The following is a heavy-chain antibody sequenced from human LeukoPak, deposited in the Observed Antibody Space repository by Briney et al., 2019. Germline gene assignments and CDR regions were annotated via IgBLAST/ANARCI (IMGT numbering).Heavy chain of an antibody. J-gene: IGHJ4*02. V-gene: IGHV3-23*01. D-gene: IGHD3-10*01. Sequence: GGSLRLSCAASGVTFSSYAMSWVRQAPGKGLEWVSAISGSGGSTYYADSVKGRFTISRDNSKNTLYLQMNSLRAEDTAVYYCAKNTITMVRGTPADYWGQGTLVTVSS. CDR2: ISGSGGST. CDR1: GVTFSSYA. CDR3: AKNTITMVRGTPADY.